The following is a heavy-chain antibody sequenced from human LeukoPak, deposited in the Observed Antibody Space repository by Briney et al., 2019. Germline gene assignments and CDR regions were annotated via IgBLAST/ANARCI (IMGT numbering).Heavy chain of an antibody. Sequence: PSQTLSPTCTVSGGSLSSGCYCWSWIRQHPGKGLDWIGYFYYSGSTYYNPTLKSRDTISVDTSKNQFSLDLSSVTAADTAVYYCARDLGDGYLANDYWGQGTLVTVSS. CDR2: FYYSGST. J-gene: IGHJ4*02. V-gene: IGHV4-31*03. D-gene: IGHD5-24*01. CDR3: ARDLGDGYLANDY. CDR1: GGSLSSGCYC.